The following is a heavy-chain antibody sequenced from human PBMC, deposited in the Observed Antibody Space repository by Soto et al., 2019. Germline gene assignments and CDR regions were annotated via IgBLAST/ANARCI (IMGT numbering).Heavy chain of an antibody. D-gene: IGHD6-13*01. Sequence: GGSLRLSCAASGFTFSSYGMHWVRQAPGKGLEWVAVISYDGSNKYYADSVKGRFTISRDNSKNTLYLQMNSLRAEDTAVYYCAKADGIAAAGTSPWNDYWGKGTLVTVSS. CDR1: GFTFSSYG. V-gene: IGHV3-30*18. J-gene: IGHJ4*02. CDR3: AKADGIAAAGTSPWNDY. CDR2: ISYDGSNK.